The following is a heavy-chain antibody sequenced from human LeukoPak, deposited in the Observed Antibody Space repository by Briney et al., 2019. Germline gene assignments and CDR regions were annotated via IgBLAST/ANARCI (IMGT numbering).Heavy chain of an antibody. CDR3: TREGGVGS. D-gene: IGHD3-16*01. CDR1: GFSFSLYS. Sequence: GGSLGLSCVASGFSFSLYSMNWVRQAPGKGLEWVSTISGDSSGNYIDYADSVKGRFTISRDNAKNSVFLQMNGLRDDDTAVYYCTREGGVGSWGQGTLVSVSS. J-gene: IGHJ5*01. CDR2: ISGDSSGNYI. V-gene: IGHV3-21*01.